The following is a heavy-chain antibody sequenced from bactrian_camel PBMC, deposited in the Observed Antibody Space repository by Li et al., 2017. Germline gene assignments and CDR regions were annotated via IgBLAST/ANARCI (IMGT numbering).Heavy chain of an antibody. CDR2: LWIGGAQT. J-gene: IGHJ4*01. V-gene: IGHV3S40*01. Sequence: VQLVESGGGSVQAGGSLTLSCAAGRYTYKRNCMGWFRQRPGKDREGIAVLWIGGAQTNYADSVKGRFTITRDKSKDLVYLQMNGLQPEDTGMYYCAADQLYGTCRDVLDFPARGQGTQVTVSS. D-gene: IGHD6*01. CDR3: AADQLYGTCRDVLDFPA. CDR1: RYTYKRNC.